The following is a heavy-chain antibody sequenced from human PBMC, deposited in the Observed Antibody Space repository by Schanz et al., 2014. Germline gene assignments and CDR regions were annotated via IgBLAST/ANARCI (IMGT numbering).Heavy chain of an antibody. CDR1: GFTSSNAW. CDR3: AKIWKAHHLTGRPGWSDGMDV. D-gene: IGHD3-3*01. V-gene: IGHV3-15*01. CDR2: IKTKTDGGTT. J-gene: IGHJ6*02. Sequence: LVESGGGVVQPGGSLRLSCAASGFTSSNAWMSWVRQAPGKGLEWVGRIKTKTDGGTTDYAAPVKGRFTISRDDSTNTLYLQMNSLKTEDTAIYYCAKIWKAHHLTGRPGWSDGMDVWGQGTTV.